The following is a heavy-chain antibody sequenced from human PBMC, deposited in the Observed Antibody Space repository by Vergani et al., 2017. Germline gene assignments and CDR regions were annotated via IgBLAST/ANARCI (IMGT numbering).Heavy chain of an antibody. V-gene: IGHV4-59*01. Sequence: QVQLQESGPGLVKPSETLSLTCTVSGGSISSYYWSWIRQPPGKGLEWIGYIYYSGSTNYNPSLKSRVTISVDTSKNQFSLNLSSVTAADTAVYYCAREGAGYSSSWYRGGFDPWGQGTLVTVSS. J-gene: IGHJ5*02. CDR2: IYYSGST. CDR3: AREGAGYSSSWYRGGFDP. D-gene: IGHD6-13*01. CDR1: GGSISSYY.